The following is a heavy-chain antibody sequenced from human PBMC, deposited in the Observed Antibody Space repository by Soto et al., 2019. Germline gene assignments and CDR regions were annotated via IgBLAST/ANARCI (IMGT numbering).Heavy chain of an antibody. Sequence: ASVKVSCKASGYTFTSYYIHWVRQASGQGLEWVGAINPGGGSKTYAQQFQGRVTMTRDASTSTVFMELSSLRSEDTAVYYCARDRGRAAAGEYYYYGMDVWGQGTTVTAP. CDR2: INPGGGSK. CDR3: ARDRGRAAAGEYYYYGMDV. V-gene: IGHV1-46*01. D-gene: IGHD6-13*01. J-gene: IGHJ6*02. CDR1: GYTFTSYY.